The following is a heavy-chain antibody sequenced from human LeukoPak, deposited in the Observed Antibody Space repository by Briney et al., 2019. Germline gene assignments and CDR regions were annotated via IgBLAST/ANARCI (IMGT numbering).Heavy chain of an antibody. CDR1: GFTFSGYG. CDR2: IRYDGSNK. V-gene: IGHV3-30*02. Sequence: PGGSLRLSCAASGFTFSGYGMHWVRQAPGKGLEWVAFIRYDGSNKFYADSVKGRFTISRDNSKNTLYLQMNSLRPDDTAVYYWAKDQTDFVVWGRGTLVSVSS. CDR3: AKDQTDFVV. J-gene: IGHJ2*01.